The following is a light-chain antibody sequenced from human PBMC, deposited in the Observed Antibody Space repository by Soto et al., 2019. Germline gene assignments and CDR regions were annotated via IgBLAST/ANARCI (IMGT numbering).Light chain of an antibody. CDR3: GTWDSGLSGFV. CDR1: NSNIGNSY. J-gene: IGLJ1*01. CDR2: ENA. V-gene: IGLV1-51*02. Sequence: QSVLTQPPSVSAAPGQKVTISFSGSNSNIGNSYVYWYQQFPGAAPKLLMYENAKRASGIPDRFSGSKSGAAATLAITGIQTGDEADYYCGTWDSGLSGFVFGTGTKVTVL.